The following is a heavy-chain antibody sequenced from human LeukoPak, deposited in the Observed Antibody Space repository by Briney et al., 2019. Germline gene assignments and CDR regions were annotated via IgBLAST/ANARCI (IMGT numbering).Heavy chain of an antibody. CDR3: AKDWSGDYNWSDP. V-gene: IGHV3-30*02. CDR1: GFIFRSYG. Sequence: GGSLRLSCGASGFIFRSYGMHWVRQAPGKGLEWVACIYPDGNNKDYANSVKGRFIISRDNSKNTLFLQMNSLRPEDTAVYYCAKDWSGDYNWSDPWGQGTLVIVSS. D-gene: IGHD3-3*01. J-gene: IGHJ5*02. CDR2: IYPDGNNK.